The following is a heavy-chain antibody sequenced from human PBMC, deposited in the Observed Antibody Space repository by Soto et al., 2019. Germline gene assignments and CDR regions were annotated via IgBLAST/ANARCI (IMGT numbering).Heavy chain of an antibody. Sequence: SGPTWEPTQTLTLTCTFSGFSLSTSGVGVGWIRQPPGKALEWLALIYWDDDKRYSPSLKSRLTITKDTSKNQVVLTMTNMDPVDTATYYCAHYPSEVITATSYFYYWGQGTLVTVSS. J-gene: IGHJ4*02. D-gene: IGHD3-22*01. CDR2: IYWDDDK. CDR3: AHYPSEVITATSYFYY. CDR1: GFSLSTSGVG. V-gene: IGHV2-5*02.